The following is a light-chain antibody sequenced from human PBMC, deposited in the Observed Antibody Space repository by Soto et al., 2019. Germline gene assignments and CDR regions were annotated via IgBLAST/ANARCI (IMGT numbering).Light chain of an antibody. CDR3: LSYSSSTSPYV. CDR2: DVT. J-gene: IGLJ1*01. Sequence: QSVLTQPASVSGSPGQSITISCTGTSSDVGGYNFVPWYQQHPGKAPKLMIYDVTNRPSGVSNRFSGSKSGNTASLTISGLQAEDEADYYCLSYSSSTSPYVLGTGTKVTVL. CDR1: SSDVGGYNF. V-gene: IGLV2-14*01.